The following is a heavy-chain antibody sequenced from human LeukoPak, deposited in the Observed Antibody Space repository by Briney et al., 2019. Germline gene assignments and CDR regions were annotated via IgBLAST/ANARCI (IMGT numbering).Heavy chain of an antibody. CDR2: ISYDGSNK. V-gene: IGHV3-30*04. CDR3: AKDRTVGASYWYFDL. CDR1: GFTFSSYA. Sequence: GRSLRLSCAASGFTFSSYAMHWVRQAPGKGLEWVAVISYDGSNKYYADSVKGRFTTSRDSSKNTLFLHMNTLRAEDTAIYYCAKDRTVGASYWYFDLWGRGTLVTVSS. J-gene: IGHJ2*01. D-gene: IGHD1-26*01.